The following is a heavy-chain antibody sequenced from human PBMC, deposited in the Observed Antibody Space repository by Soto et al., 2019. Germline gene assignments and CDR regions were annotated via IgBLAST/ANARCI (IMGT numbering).Heavy chain of an antibody. V-gene: IGHV1-69*13. CDR1: GGTFRAYA. CDR3: ATNNRASYHFDY. J-gene: IGHJ4*02. Sequence: SVKVSCKASGGTFRAYAISWVRRAPGQGLEWMGGIIPLFGTTNYAQRFQDRVTITADDSTRTASMELSSLRSEDTAVYYCATNNRASYHFDYWGQGTPVIAPQ. D-gene: IGHD3-16*02. CDR2: IIPLFGTT.